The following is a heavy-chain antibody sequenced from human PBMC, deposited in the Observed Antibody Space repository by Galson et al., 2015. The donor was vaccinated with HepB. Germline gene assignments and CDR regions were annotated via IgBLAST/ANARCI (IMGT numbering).Heavy chain of an antibody. Sequence: SLRLSCAASGFTFSDHYMDWVRQAPGKGLEWVGRTRNKANSYTTEYAASVKGRFTISRDDSKNSLYLQMNSLKTEDTAVYYCARLAYSGSYYYYYMDVWGKGTTVTVSS. CDR2: TRNKANSYTT. J-gene: IGHJ6*03. CDR1: GFTFSDHY. D-gene: IGHD1-26*01. V-gene: IGHV3-72*01. CDR3: ARLAYSGSYYYYYMDV.